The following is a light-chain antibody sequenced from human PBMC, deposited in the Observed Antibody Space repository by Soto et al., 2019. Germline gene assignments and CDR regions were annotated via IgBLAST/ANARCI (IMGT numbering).Light chain of an antibody. V-gene: IGKV1-9*01. J-gene: IGKJ2*01. CDR1: QDISSC. CDR2: AAS. CDR3: QQLKTYPRT. Sequence: DIQLTQSPSFLSASVGDRVTITCRASQDISSCLAWYQQKAGKAPKLLIFAASTLQSGVPSRFSGSGSGTEFTLPISSLQPEDFATYYCQQLKTYPRTFGQGTKLEIK.